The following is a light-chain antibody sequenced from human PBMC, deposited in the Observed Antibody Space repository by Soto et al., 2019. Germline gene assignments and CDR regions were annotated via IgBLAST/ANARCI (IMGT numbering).Light chain of an antibody. CDR2: KAS. J-gene: IGKJ1*01. V-gene: IGKV1-5*03. Sequence: DIQMTQSPPTLSAFVGDRVTISCRASESITNWLAWYQHKPGKAPKLLIYKASSLESGVPSRFSGSGSGTEFTLTISSLQPDDFATYYCQQYKSPPWTFGQGTKV. CDR3: QQYKSPPWT. CDR1: ESITNW.